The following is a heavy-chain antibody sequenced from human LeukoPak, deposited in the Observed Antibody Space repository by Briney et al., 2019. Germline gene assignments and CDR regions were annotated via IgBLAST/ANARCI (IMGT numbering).Heavy chain of an antibody. CDR2: INAGTGNT. D-gene: IGHD3-10*01. Sequence: ASVKVSCKASGYTFTSYAKHLVRQAPGQRLEWMGWINAGTGNTKYSQKFQDRVTITRETSASTAYMELSSLRSEDTGVYYCARARLTLTMVRGVIITSSRSWFDPWGQGTLVTVSS. CDR3: ARARLTLTMVRGVIITSSRSWFDP. V-gene: IGHV1-3*01. CDR1: GYTFTSYA. J-gene: IGHJ5*02.